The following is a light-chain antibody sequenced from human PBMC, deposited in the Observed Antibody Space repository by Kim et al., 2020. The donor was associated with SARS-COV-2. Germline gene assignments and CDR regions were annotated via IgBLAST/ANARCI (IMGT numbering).Light chain of an antibody. CDR1: SSDVGGYNY. J-gene: IGLJ3*02. CDR3: SSYTSSSTLV. CDR2: DVS. Sequence: QSNTLSCTGNSSDVGGYNYVSWYQQHPGKAPKLMIYDVSNRPSGVSNRFSGSKSGNTASLTISGLQAEDEADYYCSSYTSSSTLVFGGGTKLTVL. V-gene: IGLV2-14*03.